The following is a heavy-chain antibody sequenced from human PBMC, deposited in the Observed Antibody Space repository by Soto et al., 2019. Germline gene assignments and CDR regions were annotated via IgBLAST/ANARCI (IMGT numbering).Heavy chain of an antibody. J-gene: IGHJ4*02. CDR1: GFRFGSYA. Sequence: PGGSLRLSCAASGFRFGSYALSWVRQAPGKGLEWVSTISGSDGKTFYADSVKGRFSISRDTSQSNLYQQMNSLRADDTAIYYCARWSYLDYWGQGTRVTVSS. CDR2: ISGSDGKT. V-gene: IGHV3-23*01. CDR3: ARWSYLDY. D-gene: IGHD3-3*01.